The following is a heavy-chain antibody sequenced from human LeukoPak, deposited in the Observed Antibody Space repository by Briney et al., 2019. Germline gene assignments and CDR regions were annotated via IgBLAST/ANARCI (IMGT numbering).Heavy chain of an antibody. CDR3: ARGSGDY. D-gene: IGHD3-3*01. J-gene: IGHJ4*02. CDR1: VFTVSSNY. Sequence: GGSLRVSCAASVFTVSSNYMSWVRQAPGKGLEWVSVIYSGGSTYYADSVKGRFTISRDNSKNTLYLQMNSLRAEDTAVYYCARGSGDYWGQGTLVTVSS. CDR2: IYSGGST. V-gene: IGHV3-53*01.